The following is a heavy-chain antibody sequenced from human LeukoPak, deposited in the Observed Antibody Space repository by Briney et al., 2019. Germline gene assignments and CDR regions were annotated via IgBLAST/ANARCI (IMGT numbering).Heavy chain of an antibody. Sequence: SETLSLTCTVSGGSVSSGSYYWSWIRQPPGKGLEWIGYIYYSGSTNYNPSLKSRVTISVDTSKNQFSLKLSSVTAATTAEYYCARNGFVWGSYRLPLYFDYWGQGTLVTVSS. V-gene: IGHV4-61*01. CDR1: GGSVSSGSYY. D-gene: IGHD3-16*02. J-gene: IGHJ4*02. CDR2: IYYSGST. CDR3: ARNGFVWGSYRLPLYFDY.